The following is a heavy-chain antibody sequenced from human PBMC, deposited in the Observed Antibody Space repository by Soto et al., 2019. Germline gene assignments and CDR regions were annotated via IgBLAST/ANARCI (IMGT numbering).Heavy chain of an antibody. CDR1: GASVSSDYYH. V-gene: IGHV4-30-4*01. J-gene: IGHJ5*02. CDR3: ARAGVATIYPGNNWFDP. CDR2: IYYSGST. Sequence: SETLSLTCSVSGASVSSDYYHWSWARQPPGKGLEWIGYIYYSGSTYYNPSLKSRVTISVDTSKNQFSLNLSSVTAADTAMYYCARAGVATIYPGNNWFDPWGQGTLVTVSS. D-gene: IGHD5-12*01.